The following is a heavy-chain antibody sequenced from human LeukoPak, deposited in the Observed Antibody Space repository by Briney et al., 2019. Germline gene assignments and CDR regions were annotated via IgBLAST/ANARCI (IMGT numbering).Heavy chain of an antibody. Sequence: GASVKVSCKASGYTFSGYYIHWVRQAPGHGLEWMGWINPNSGGTNYAQKFQGRVTLTRDTSINTAYTELSRLRSDDTAVYYCASSNGDYTLYYWGQGTLVTVSS. D-gene: IGHD4-17*01. CDR2: INPNSGGT. CDR1: GYTFSGYY. CDR3: ASSNGDYTLYY. V-gene: IGHV1-2*02. J-gene: IGHJ4*02.